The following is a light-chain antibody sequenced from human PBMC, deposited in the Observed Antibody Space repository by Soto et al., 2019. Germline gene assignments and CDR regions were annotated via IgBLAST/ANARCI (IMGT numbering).Light chain of an antibody. CDR2: AAF. CDR1: QSVSSSY. V-gene: IGKV3-20*01. J-gene: IGKJ2*01. CDR3: QQYGSSSMYT. Sequence: EIVLTQSPGTLSLSPGERATLSCRASQSVSSSYLAWYQQQPGQAPRLLIYAAFSRATGIPDRFSGSGSGTDFALTIRRLEPEDFAVYYCQQYGSSSMYTFGQGTKLEIK.